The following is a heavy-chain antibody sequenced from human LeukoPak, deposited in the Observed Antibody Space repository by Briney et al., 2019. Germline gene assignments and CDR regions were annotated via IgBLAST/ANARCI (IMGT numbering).Heavy chain of an antibody. CDR2: IHLSGKT. CDR1: GGSLSSRDYY. D-gene: IGHD5-12*01. CDR3: ARGRSGYEGDY. V-gene: IGHV4-61*02. J-gene: IGHJ4*02. Sequence: SETLSLTCTVSGGSLSSRDYYWTWIRQPAGTGLEWVGRIHLSGKTDYNPSLKSRVTISVDTSKNQFSLNVSSVTAADTAVYYCARGRSGYEGDYWGQGTLVTVSS.